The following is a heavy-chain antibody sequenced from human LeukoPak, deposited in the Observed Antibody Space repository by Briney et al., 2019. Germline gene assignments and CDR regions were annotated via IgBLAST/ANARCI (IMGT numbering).Heavy chain of an antibody. D-gene: IGHD3-22*01. Sequence: GGSLRLSCAASGFTFSSYAMSWVRQAPGKGLEWVSAISGSGGSTCYADSVKGRFTISRDNSKNTLYLQMNSLRAEDTAVYYCARDLSYYDSSGYGHWGQGTLVTVSS. CDR1: GFTFSSYA. CDR3: ARDLSYYDSSGYGH. J-gene: IGHJ4*02. CDR2: ISGSGGST. V-gene: IGHV3-23*01.